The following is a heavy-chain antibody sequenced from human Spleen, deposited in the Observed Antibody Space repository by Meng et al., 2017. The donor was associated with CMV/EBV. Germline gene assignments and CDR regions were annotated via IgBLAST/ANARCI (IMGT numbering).Heavy chain of an antibody. CDR2: ISWNDDK. Sequence: SGPTLVKPTQTLTLTCSFSGFSLYTDGVGVGWIRQPPGKALESLALISWNDDKRYSPPLKSRLTVTKDTSKNQVVLSMTNMDPLDSGTYYCAHRRQYYDFWSADYPDYFDYWGQGIQVTVSS. V-gene: IGHV2-5*01. CDR1: GFSLYTDGVG. D-gene: IGHD3-3*01. CDR3: AHRRQYYDFWSADYPDYFDY. J-gene: IGHJ4*02.